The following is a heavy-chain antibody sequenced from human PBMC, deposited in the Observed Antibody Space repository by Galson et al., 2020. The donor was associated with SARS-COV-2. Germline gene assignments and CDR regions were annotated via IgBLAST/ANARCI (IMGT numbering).Heavy chain of an antibody. CDR1: GGSINSGGYY. V-gene: IGHV4-31*03. CDR2: IYYSGST. CDR3: ASSYCGGDCYSQDFDY. J-gene: IGHJ4*02. D-gene: IGHD2-21*02. Sequence: ASETLSLTCTVSGGSINSGGYYWSWIRQHPGKGLEWIGYIYYSGSTYYNPSLKSRVTISVDTSKNQFSLKLSSVTAADTAVYYCASSYCGGDCYSQDFDYWGQGTLVTVSA.